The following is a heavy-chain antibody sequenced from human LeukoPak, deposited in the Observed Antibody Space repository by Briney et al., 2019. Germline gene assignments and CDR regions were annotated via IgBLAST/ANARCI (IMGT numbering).Heavy chain of an antibody. D-gene: IGHD3-3*01. V-gene: IGHV3-23*01. CDR2: TSGSGGST. CDR1: GFTFSTYA. J-gene: IGHJ4*02. CDR3: AKEDFWSADY. Sequence: GGSLRLSCAASGFTFSTYAMHWVRQAPGKGLEWVSVTSGSGGSTYYADSVKGRFTISRDNSKNTLYLQMNSLRAEDTAVFYCAKEDFWSADYWGQGTLVTVSS.